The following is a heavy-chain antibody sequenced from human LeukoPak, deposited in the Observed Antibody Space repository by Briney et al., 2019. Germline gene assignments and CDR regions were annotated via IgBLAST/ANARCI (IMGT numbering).Heavy chain of an antibody. Sequence: PGGSLRLSCAASGFSVSSNYMSWVRQAPGKGLEWVSVIYSGGSTYYADSVKGRFTISRDNAKNSLYLQMNSLRAEDTAVYYCARNSYTTGWNVFDSWGQGTLVTVSS. D-gene: IGHD6-19*01. V-gene: IGHV3-66*01. CDR3: ARNSYTTGWNVFDS. CDR2: IYSGGST. CDR1: GFSVSSNY. J-gene: IGHJ4*02.